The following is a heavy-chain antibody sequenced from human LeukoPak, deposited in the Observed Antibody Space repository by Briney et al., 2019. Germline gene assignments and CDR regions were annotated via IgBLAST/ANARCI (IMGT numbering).Heavy chain of an antibody. CDR3: ARLEIVGASFDY. Sequence: PSGTLSLTCTVSGGSISSSSYYWGWIRQPPGKGLEWIGSIYYSGSTYYNPSLKSRVTISVDTSKNQFSLKLSSVTAADTAVYYCARLEIVGASFDYWGQGTLVTVSS. V-gene: IGHV4-39*01. D-gene: IGHD1-26*01. J-gene: IGHJ4*02. CDR2: IYYSGST. CDR1: GGSISSSSYY.